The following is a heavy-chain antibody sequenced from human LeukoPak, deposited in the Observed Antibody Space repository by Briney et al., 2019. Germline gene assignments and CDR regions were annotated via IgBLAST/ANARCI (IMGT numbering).Heavy chain of an antibody. CDR2: IRYDGSNK. V-gene: IGHV3-30*02. J-gene: IGHJ6*03. Sequence: PGGSLRLSCAASGFTFSSYGMHWVRQAPGKGLEWVAFIRYDGSNKYYADSVKGRFTISRDNSKNTLYLHVNSLRPEDTAVYYCAKGSGYGAQYYYYYMDVWGKGTTVTISS. CDR1: GFTFSSYG. CDR3: AKGSGYGAQYYYYYMDV. D-gene: IGHD5-12*01.